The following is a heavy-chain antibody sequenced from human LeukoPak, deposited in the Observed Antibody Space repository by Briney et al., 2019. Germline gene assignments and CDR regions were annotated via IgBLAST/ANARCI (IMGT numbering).Heavy chain of an antibody. CDR1: GYTFTSYG. CDR3: ARYRSSSSTAYYYYYMDV. V-gene: IGHV1-18*01. J-gene: IGHJ6*03. D-gene: IGHD6-6*01. CDR2: ISAYKGNT. Sequence: GASVKVTCKASGYTFTSYGISWVRHAPGQGLEWMGWISAYKGNTNYAQRLQGRVTMTTDTSTSTAYMELRSLRSDDTAVYYCARYRSSSSTAYYYYYMDVWGKGTTVTVSS.